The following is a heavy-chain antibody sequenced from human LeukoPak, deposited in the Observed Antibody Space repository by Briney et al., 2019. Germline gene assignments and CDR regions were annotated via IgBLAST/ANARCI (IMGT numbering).Heavy chain of an antibody. Sequence: SGTLSLTCAVSGGSISSSNWWRWVRQPPGKGLEWIGEIYHSGSTNYNPSLKSRVTISVDKSKNQFSLKLSSVTAADTAVYYCAIVTVRARPTFDYWGQGTLVTVSS. CDR2: IYHSGST. CDR1: GGSISSSNW. CDR3: AIVTVRARPTFDY. V-gene: IGHV4-4*02. D-gene: IGHD3-16*01. J-gene: IGHJ4*02.